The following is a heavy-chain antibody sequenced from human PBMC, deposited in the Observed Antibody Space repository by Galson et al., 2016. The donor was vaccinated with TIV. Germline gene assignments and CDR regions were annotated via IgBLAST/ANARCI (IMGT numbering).Heavy chain of an antibody. V-gene: IGHV1-24*01. CDR3: ASVAWFPGLSLDN. CDR1: GDSLSDLS. CDR2: FDPEQHKK. D-gene: IGHD2/OR15-2a*01. J-gene: IGHJ4*02. Sequence: SVKVSCKVSGDSLSDLSMHWVRQAPGKGLEWMAGFDPEQHKKIYAQKLEGRVTLTDDTCTDTAFLELSSLSFGDTAVYYCASVAWFPGLSLDNWGQGTLVIVSS.